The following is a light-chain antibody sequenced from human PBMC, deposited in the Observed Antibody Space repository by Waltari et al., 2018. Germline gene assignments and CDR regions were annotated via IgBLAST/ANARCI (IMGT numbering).Light chain of an antibody. J-gene: IGKJ1*01. CDR1: PSVSRT. CDR2: GAS. V-gene: IGKV3-20*01. Sequence: EIVLTQSPGTLSLSPGERATLSCRASPSVSRTLAWYQQKPGQAPKLLIYGASIRATGSPDRFTGSGSGTDFSLTISSLEPEDFAIYFCQHYVRLPATFGQGTKVEIK. CDR3: QHYVRLPAT.